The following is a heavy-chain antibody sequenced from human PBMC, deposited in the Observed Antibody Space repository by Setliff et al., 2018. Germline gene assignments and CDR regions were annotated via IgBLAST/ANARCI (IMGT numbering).Heavy chain of an antibody. J-gene: IGHJ4*02. CDR3: ARTARVPDC. Sequence: SETMSLTCTVSGGSISYYYWSWIRQPPGKGLELIGYIHTSGTTNYNPSLKSRVTVSVDTSKNQFSLSLTSVTAADTAMDFCARTARVPDCSGQGILVTVSS. CDR1: GGSISYYY. CDR2: IHTSGTT. V-gene: IGHV4-4*08.